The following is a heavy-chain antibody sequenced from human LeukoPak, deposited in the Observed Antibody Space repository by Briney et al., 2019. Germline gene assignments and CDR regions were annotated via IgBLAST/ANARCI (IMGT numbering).Heavy chain of an antibody. Sequence: GGSLRLSCSASGFILRSHATHWVRQAPGKGLEYVSRISDNGGSTYYADSVKGRFTISRDNSKNTLYLQMSSLRAVDTAVYYCVKDNEAGGSPFDRWGQGTLVTVSS. J-gene: IGHJ4*02. CDR2: ISDNGGST. CDR1: GFILRSHA. D-gene: IGHD1-1*01. CDR3: VKDNEAGGSPFDR. V-gene: IGHV3-64D*06.